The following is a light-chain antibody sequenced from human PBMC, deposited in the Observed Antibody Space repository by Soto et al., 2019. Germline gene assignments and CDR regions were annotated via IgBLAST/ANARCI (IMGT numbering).Light chain of an antibody. V-gene: IGKV3-11*01. CDR1: QSVSSY. CDR2: DAS. J-gene: IGKJ4*01. CDR3: QQRSNWPLT. Sequence: EIVLKQSPATLSLSPGERATLSCRASQSVSSYLAWYQQKPGQAPRLLIYDASSRATGIPARFSGSGSGTDFTLTISSLEPEDFAVYYCQQRSNWPLTFGGGTKVEIK.